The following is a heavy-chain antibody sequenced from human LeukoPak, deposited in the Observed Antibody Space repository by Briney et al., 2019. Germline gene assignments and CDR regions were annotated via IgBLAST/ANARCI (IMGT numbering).Heavy chain of an antibody. J-gene: IGHJ4*02. CDR3: ARERTLTGCYDY. Sequence: GASVKVSCKTSGYTFIGYCMHWVRQAPGQGLEWMGWINPNSGGTNYAQKFQGRVTMTRDTSISTAYMELSRLRSDDTAVYYCARERTLTGCYDYWGQGTLVTVSS. CDR2: INPNSGGT. D-gene: IGHD2-15*01. V-gene: IGHV1-2*02. CDR1: GYTFIGYC.